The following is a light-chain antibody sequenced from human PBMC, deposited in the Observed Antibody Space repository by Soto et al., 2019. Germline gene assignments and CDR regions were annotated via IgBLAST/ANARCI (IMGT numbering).Light chain of an antibody. J-gene: IGKJ1*01. V-gene: IGKV3-20*01. CDR1: QSXXGNY. CDR3: QQYTSPPWT. CDR2: GAS. Sequence: DIVLTQSPGTLXLSPGERATXSXRXSQSXXGNYLAWLQQKPGQSPRLLIFGASSRATGIPDRFSGSGSGTDFTLTISRLEPEDFAVYYCQQYTSPPWTLGQGTKV.